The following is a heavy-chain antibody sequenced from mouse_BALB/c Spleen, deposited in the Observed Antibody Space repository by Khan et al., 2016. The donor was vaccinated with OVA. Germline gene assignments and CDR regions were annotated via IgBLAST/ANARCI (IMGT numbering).Heavy chain of an antibody. CDR2: INTYTGEP. Sequence: LVESGPELKKPGETVKISCKASGYTFTNYGMNWVKQAPGKGLKWMGWINTYTGEPTYADDFKGRFAFSLETSASTAYLQINNLKNEDTATYFCARSTLYWYVDVWGAGTTVTVSS. J-gene: IGHJ1*01. CDR1: GYTFTNYG. V-gene: IGHV9-3-1*01. CDR3: ARSTLYWYVDV.